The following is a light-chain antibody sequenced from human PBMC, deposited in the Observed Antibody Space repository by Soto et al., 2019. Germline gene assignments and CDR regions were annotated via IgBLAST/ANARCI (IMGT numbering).Light chain of an antibody. V-gene: IGKV1-5*01. CDR2: DAS. Sequence: DIQMTQSPPTLSASVGDRVTITCRASQPISSWLAWYHQKPGKAPKLLIYDASNLESGVPSRFSGSGSGTEFPLTISSLQPEDFGIYYCQQYENYWTFGQGTKVDI. CDR3: QQYENYWT. CDR1: QPISSW. J-gene: IGKJ1*01.